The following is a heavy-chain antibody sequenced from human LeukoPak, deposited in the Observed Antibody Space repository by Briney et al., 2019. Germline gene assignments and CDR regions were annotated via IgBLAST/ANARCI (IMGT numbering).Heavy chain of an antibody. D-gene: IGHD6-13*01. J-gene: IGHJ6*03. V-gene: IGHV4-39*01. CDR2: IYYSGST. CDR1: GGSISSSSYY. CDR3: ARHTAAADMDV. Sequence: SETLSLTCTVSGGSISSSSYYWGWIRQPPGKGLECIGSIYYSGSTYYNPSLKSRVTISVDTSKNQFSLKLSSVTAADTAVYYCARHTAAADMDVWGKGTTVTVSS.